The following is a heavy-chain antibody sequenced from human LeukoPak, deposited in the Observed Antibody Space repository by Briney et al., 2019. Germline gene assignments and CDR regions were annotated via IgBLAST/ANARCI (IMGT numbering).Heavy chain of an antibody. CDR1: GESSSGYY. V-gene: IGHV4-34*01. D-gene: IGHD2-21*02. CDR3: ARLGGDGHYYYYYMDV. CDR2: INHSGGT. Sequence: PETLSLSRAVPGESSSGYYWSWIRQPPGKRLEWVGEINHSGGTNYNPSLKSRVTISVDTSKTQFSLKLSSVTAADTAVYYCARLGGDGHYYYYYMDVWGKATTLTISS. J-gene: IGHJ6*03.